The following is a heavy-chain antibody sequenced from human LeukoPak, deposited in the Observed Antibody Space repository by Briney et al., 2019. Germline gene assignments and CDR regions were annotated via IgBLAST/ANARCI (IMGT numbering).Heavy chain of an antibody. CDR3: ARAGYCGAGTCYSDYYDY. V-gene: IGHV3-72*01. Sequence: GGSLRFSGVASGFSSSDHYMDWLRQAPGKGLEWVGRTRNKANSYTTKYAASVVGRYTISRDTSKNLLYLQLNSLKTEDTAVYYCARAGYCGAGTCYSDYYDYWGQGTLVTVSS. CDR1: GFSSSDHY. D-gene: IGHD2-15*01. J-gene: IGHJ4*02. CDR2: TRNKANSYTT.